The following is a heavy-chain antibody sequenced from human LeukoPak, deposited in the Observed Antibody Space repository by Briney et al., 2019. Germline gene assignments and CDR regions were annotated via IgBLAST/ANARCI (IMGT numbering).Heavy chain of an antibody. Sequence: GGSLRLSCAASGFTFSSYAMSWARQGPGKGLEWVSGFSASDGSTQYADSVKGRFTISRDNSKNTLFLHMNSLRGDDTAVYYCAKSRTAASGTGAFDIWGQGTMVTVSS. CDR3: AKSRTAASGTGAFDI. J-gene: IGHJ3*02. CDR1: GFTFSSYA. CDR2: FSASDGST. D-gene: IGHD6-13*01. V-gene: IGHV3-23*01.